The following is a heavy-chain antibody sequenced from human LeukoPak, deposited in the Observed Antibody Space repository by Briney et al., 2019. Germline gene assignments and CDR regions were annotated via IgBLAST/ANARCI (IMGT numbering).Heavy chain of an antibody. Sequence: SETLSLTCTVSGGSISSYYWSWIRQPAGKGLEWIGRIYTGGSTNYNPSLKSRVTMSVDTSKNQFSLKLSSVTAADTAVYYCAAYSSSSGWYDPWGQGTLVTVSS. CDR3: AAYSSSSGWYDP. CDR1: GGSISSYY. CDR2: IYTGGST. J-gene: IGHJ5*02. V-gene: IGHV4-4*07. D-gene: IGHD6-6*01.